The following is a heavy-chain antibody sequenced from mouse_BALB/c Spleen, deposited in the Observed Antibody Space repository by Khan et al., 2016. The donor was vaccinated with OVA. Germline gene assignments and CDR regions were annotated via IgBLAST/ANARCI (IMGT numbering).Heavy chain of an antibody. V-gene: IGHV1-5*01. J-gene: IGHJ2*01. Sequence: VQLQQPGTVLARPGASVKMSCKGAGYTFTNYWMHWVKQRPGQGLEWIGVIYPGNSDTNYNQKFKGKAKLTAVTSTNTAYMQLNSLTNEDSAVYYCTRNGFGNSGSWDYRGQGTPLTVSS. CDR3: TRNGFGNSGSWDY. CDR2: IYPGNSDT. D-gene: IGHD2-1*01. CDR1: GYTFTNYW.